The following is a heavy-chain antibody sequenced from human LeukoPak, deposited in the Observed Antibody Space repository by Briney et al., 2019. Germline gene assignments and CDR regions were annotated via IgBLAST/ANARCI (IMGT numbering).Heavy chain of an antibody. D-gene: IGHD1-20*01. CDR3: AKDTGRITITVPKDAFDI. Sequence: GGSLRLSCTASGFTFSSYGMCWVSQAPGKGLERVSAIRGSGGTTYYADSVKGRFTISRDNSKNTLYLQTNSLRAEDTAVYYCAKDTGRITITVPKDAFDIWGQGTMVTVSS. CDR1: GFTFSSYG. V-gene: IGHV3-23*01. CDR2: IRGSGGTT. J-gene: IGHJ3*02.